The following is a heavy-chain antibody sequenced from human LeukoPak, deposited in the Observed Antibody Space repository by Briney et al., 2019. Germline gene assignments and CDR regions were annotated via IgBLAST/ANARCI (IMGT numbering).Heavy chain of an antibody. Sequence: SVKVSCKASGGTFSNHGVTWVRQAPGQELEWMGRVIPTFNIRNYAQKFQGRVTITADKSTSTGYMELSSLRSDDTAVYYCARDLPSPVPGKNYFDSWGQGTLVVVSS. V-gene: IGHV1-69*10. D-gene: IGHD6-19*01. CDR2: VIPTFNIR. J-gene: IGHJ4*02. CDR1: GGTFSNHG. CDR3: ARDLPSPVPGKNYFDS.